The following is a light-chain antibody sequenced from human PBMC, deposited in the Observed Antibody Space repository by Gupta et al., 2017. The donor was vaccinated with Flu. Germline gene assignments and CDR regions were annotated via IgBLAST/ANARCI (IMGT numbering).Light chain of an antibody. V-gene: IGKV2-40*01. CDR3: QQRCRSPRT. CDR1: QSLLDTDTGNTY. Sequence: DLVITPTPLSLPVTPVAPASISCRSSQSLLDTDTGNTYVDWFLQKPGQSPQLLIYTLFYRASGIPDRFSGSGSGTEFTLTISRLEAEDFGVYYCQQRCRSPRTFGHGTKVDIK. J-gene: IGKJ3*01. CDR2: TLF.